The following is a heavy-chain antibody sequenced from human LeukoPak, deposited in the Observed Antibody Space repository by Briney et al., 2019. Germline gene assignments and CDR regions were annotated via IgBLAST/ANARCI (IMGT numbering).Heavy chain of an antibody. CDR1: GGSFSGYY. CDR3: ARSAGYSSA. J-gene: IGHJ5*02. Sequence: SETLSLTCAVYGGSFSGYYWSWIRQPPEKGLEWIGEINHSGSANYNSSLKSRVTLSIDTSKNQFSLILSSVTAADTAVYYCARSAGYSSAWGQGTRVTVSS. V-gene: IGHV4-34*01. D-gene: IGHD6-19*01. CDR2: INHSGSA.